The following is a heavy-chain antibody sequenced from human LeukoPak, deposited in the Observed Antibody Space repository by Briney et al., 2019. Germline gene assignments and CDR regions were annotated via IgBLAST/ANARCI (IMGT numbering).Heavy chain of an antibody. Sequence: SETLSLTCAVYGGSFSGYYWSWIRQPPGKGLEWIGEINHSGSTNYNPSLKSRVTISVDTSKSQFSLKLSSVTAADTAVYYCARHPVYSPFGYWGQGTLVTVSS. CDR2: INHSGST. V-gene: IGHV4-34*01. D-gene: IGHD5-18*01. J-gene: IGHJ4*02. CDR1: GGSFSGYY. CDR3: ARHPVYSPFGY.